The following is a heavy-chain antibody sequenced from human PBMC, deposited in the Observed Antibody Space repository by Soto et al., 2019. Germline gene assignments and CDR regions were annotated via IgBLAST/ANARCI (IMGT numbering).Heavy chain of an antibody. J-gene: IGHJ6*02. Sequence: EVQLVQSGGGLVQPGGSLRLSCAASGFTFSSYWMHWVRQAPGKGLVWVSRIESDGSTTTYADSVKGRFTVSRDNAKNTLYLQMNSLRAEDTAVYYCARGPRYYYGSGSYSGYYGMDVWGQGTTVTVSS. D-gene: IGHD3-10*01. V-gene: IGHV3-74*03. CDR1: GFTFSSYW. CDR3: ARGPRYYYGSGSYSGYYGMDV. CDR2: IESDGSTT.